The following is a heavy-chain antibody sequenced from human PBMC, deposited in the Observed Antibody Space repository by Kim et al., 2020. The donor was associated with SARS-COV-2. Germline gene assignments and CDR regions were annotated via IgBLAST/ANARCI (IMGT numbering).Heavy chain of an antibody. Sequence: AQKLQGRVTMTTDTSTSTAYMELRSLRSDDTAVYYCAGGAMHGGMRDDYWGQGTLVTVSS. V-gene: IGHV1-18*01. CDR3: AGGAMHGGMRDDY. J-gene: IGHJ4*02. D-gene: IGHD2-2*01.